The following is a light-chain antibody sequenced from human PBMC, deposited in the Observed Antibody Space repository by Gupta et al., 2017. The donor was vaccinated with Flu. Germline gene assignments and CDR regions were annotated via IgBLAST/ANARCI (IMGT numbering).Light chain of an antibody. Sequence: SFALTQPPSVSVSPGQTARITCSGDALPNQYVYWYQQKPGQAPVLVMFEDSERPSGIPERFSGSSSGTTATLTISAVQAEDEADCYCQSSDISATWVFGGGTKLTVL. CDR3: QSSDISATWV. J-gene: IGLJ3*02. CDR1: ALPNQY. CDR2: EDS. V-gene: IGLV3-25*03.